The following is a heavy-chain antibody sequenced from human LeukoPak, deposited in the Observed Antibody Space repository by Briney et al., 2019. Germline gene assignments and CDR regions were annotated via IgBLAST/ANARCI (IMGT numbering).Heavy chain of an antibody. D-gene: IGHD5-12*01. CDR3: ARGGGYSGYGDDAFDI. V-gene: IGHV4-4*07. J-gene: IGHJ3*02. CDR2: IYTSGST. CDR1: SASISSYY. Sequence: SSETLSLTCTVSSASISSYYWSWIRQPAGKGLEWIGRIYTSGSTNYNPSLKSRVTMSVDTSKNQFSLKLSSVTAADTAVYYCARGGGYSGYGDDAFDIWGQGTMVTVSS.